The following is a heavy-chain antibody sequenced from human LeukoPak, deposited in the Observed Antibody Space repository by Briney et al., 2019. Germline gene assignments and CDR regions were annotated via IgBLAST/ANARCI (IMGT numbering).Heavy chain of an antibody. CDR2: IYYSGST. J-gene: IGHJ3*02. V-gene: IGHV4-59*12. Sequence: PSETLSLTCTVSGGSISNYYWSWFRQPPGKGLEWIGSIYYSGSTYYNPSLKSRVTISVDTSKNQFSLKLTSVTAADTAVYYCARDYYDSSGYYSDPETFDIWGQGTMVTVSS. D-gene: IGHD3-22*01. CDR3: ARDYYDSSGYYSDPETFDI. CDR1: GGSISNYY.